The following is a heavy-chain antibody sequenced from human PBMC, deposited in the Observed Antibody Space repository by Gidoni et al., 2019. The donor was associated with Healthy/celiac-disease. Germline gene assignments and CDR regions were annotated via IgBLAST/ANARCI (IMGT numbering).Heavy chain of an antibody. J-gene: IGHJ5*02. CDR3: ARYTHYDSSGYYGT. CDR1: GATFISYT. CDR2: IIPILGIA. V-gene: IGHV1-69*02. Sequence: QVPLLQSGPEVKKPGSSVKVSCKASGATFISYTISWVRQAPGKGLEWMGRIIPILGIANYEQKFQGRVTITADKSTSTAYMELSSLRSEDTAVYYCARYTHYDSSGYYGTWGQGTLVTVSS. D-gene: IGHD3-22*01.